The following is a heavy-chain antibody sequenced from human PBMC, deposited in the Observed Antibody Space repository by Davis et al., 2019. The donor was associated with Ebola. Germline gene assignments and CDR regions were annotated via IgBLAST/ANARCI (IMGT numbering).Heavy chain of an antibody. D-gene: IGHD4-17*01. Sequence: SETLSLTCTVSGGSISSSSYYWGWIRQPPGKGLEWIGSIYYSGSTYYNPSLKSRVTISVDTSKNQFSLKLSSVTAADTAVYYCARDLYGEGDDYWGQGTLVTVSS. V-gene: IGHV4-39*07. CDR1: GGSISSSSYY. J-gene: IGHJ4*02. CDR2: IYYSGST. CDR3: ARDLYGEGDDY.